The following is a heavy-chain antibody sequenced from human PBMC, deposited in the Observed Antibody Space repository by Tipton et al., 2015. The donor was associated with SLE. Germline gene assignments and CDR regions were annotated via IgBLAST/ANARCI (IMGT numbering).Heavy chain of an antibody. V-gene: IGHV4-31*03. CDR3: ARDVEGSVWYFDL. J-gene: IGHJ2*01. CDR2: IYYSGST. CDR1: GDSISRGGYF. Sequence: TLSLTCTVSGDSISRGGYFWSWIRQHPGKGLEWIGYIYYSGSTYYNPSLKSRVTISVDTSKNQFSLKLSSVTAADTAVYYCARDVEGSVWYFDLWGRGTLVTVSS.